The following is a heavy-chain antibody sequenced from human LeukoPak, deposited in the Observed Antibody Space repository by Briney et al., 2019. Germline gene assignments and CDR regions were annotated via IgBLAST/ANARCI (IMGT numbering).Heavy chain of an antibody. CDR1: GGSISSGDYY. Sequence: PSQTLSLTCTDSGGSISSGDYYWSWIHQPPGKGLEWIGYIYYSGSTYYNPSLKSRVTISVDTSKNQFSLKLSSVTAADTAVYYCARDPLVVVAATRYYYYGMDVWGKGTTVTVSS. J-gene: IGHJ6*04. V-gene: IGHV4-30-4*01. D-gene: IGHD2-15*01. CDR3: ARDPLVVVAATRYYYYGMDV. CDR2: IYYSGST.